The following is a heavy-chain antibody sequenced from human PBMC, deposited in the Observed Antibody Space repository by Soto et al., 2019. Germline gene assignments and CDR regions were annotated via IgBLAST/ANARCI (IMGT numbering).Heavy chain of an antibody. CDR3: AAAVLVGTTWTDGMDV. J-gene: IGHJ6*02. CDR1: GVTFNNDT. D-gene: IGHD1-26*01. Sequence: GASVKVSCKASGVTFNNDTITWVRQAPEQGLEWMGRIVAGSENTNYAQKFQERVTITRDMSTSTAYMKLSSLRSEDTAVYYCAAAVLVGTTWTDGMDVWGQGTTVTVSS. CDR2: IVAGSENT. V-gene: IGHV1-58*02.